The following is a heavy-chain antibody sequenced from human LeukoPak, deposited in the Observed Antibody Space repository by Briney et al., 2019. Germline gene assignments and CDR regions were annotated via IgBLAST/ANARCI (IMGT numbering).Heavy chain of an antibody. CDR3: ARFAAYGDNFDY. CDR1: SDSISSYY. Sequence: KTSETLSPTCTVSSDSISSYYWSWIRQPPGKGLEWIGYIYYSGSTNYNPSLKSRVTISVDTSKNQFSLKLSSVTAADTAVYYCARFAAYGDNFDYWGQGTLVTVSS. D-gene: IGHD4-17*01. J-gene: IGHJ4*02. V-gene: IGHV4-59*01. CDR2: IYYSGST.